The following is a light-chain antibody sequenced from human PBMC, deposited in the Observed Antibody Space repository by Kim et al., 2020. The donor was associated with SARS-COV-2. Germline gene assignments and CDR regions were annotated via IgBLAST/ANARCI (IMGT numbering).Light chain of an antibody. Sequence: DIQMTQSPSPLSASVGDRVTITCRASQSISTNLNWYQQKSGKAPKLLIYAASSLQGGVPSRFSGSGSGTDFTLTISSLQPEDSATYYCQKSNSTPLTFGGGTKVDIK. J-gene: IGKJ4*01. V-gene: IGKV1-39*01. CDR2: AAS. CDR1: QSISTN. CDR3: QKSNSTPLT.